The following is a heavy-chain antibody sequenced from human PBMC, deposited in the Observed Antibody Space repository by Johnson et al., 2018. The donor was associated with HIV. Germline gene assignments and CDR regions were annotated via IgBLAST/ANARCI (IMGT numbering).Heavy chain of an antibody. J-gene: IGHJ3*02. CDR3: ARDPEIVVVIEHDAFDI. D-gene: IGHD3-22*01. V-gene: IGHV3-30*03. CDR1: GFTFDDYA. CDR2: IGFDGTKS. Sequence: QMLLVESGGGLVQPGRSLRLSCAASGFTFDDYAMHWVRQAPGKGLEWVAFIGFDGTKSYYADSLKGRFTISRDNSKNTLYLQMNSLRAEDTAVYYCARDPEIVVVIEHDAFDIWGQGTMVTVSS.